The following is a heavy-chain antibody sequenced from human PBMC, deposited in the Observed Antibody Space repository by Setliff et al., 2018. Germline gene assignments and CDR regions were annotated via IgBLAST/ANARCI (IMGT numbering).Heavy chain of an antibody. CDR1: GFTFDDYG. J-gene: IGHJ2*01. Sequence: GSLRLSCAASGFTFDDYGMSWVRQAPGKGLVWVSRVNSDGSSTIYADSVKGRFTISRDNAENTLYLQMNSLRPDDTALYYCATGGGQYYDRWGRGTLVTVSS. V-gene: IGHV3-74*01. CDR2: VNSDGSST. CDR3: ATGGGQYYDR. D-gene: IGHD3-16*01.